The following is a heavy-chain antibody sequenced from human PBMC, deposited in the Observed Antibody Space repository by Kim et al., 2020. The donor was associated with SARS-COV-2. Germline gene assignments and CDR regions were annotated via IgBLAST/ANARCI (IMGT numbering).Heavy chain of an antibody. CDR3: ARDLRYCSGGSCYFPYGMDV. CDR2: IIPIFGTA. CDR1: GGTFSSYA. V-gene: IGHV1-69*13. J-gene: IGHJ6*02. D-gene: IGHD2-15*01. Sequence: SVKVSCKASGGTFSSYAISWVRQAPGQGLEWMGGIIPIFGTANYAQKFQGRVTITADESTSTAYMELSSLRSEDTAVYYCARDLRYCSGGSCYFPYGMDVWGQGTTVTVSS.